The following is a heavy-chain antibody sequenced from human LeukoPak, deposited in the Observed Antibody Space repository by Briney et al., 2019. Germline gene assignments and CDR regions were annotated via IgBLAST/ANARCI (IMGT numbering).Heavy chain of an antibody. CDR1: GFTFGDYA. J-gene: IGHJ6*02. Sequence: GGSLRLSCTASGFTFGDYAMSWVRQAPGKGLEWVGFIRSKAYGGTTEYAASVKGRFTISRDDSKSIAYLQMNSLKTEDTAVYYCTREEYYYGSGSSNYYYGMDVWGQGTTVNVSS. CDR2: IRSKAYGGTT. D-gene: IGHD3-10*01. CDR3: TREEYYYGSGSSNYYYGMDV. V-gene: IGHV3-49*04.